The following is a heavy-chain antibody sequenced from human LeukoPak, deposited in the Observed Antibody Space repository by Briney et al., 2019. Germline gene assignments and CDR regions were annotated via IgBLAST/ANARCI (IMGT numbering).Heavy chain of an antibody. CDR1: GGSISSGGYS. Sequence: SETLSLTCAVSGGSISSGGYSWIWIRQPPGKGLEWIGYIYHSGSTYYNPSLKSRVTISVDRSKNQFSLKLSSVTAADTAVYYCARALSKYYYYGMDVWGQGTTVTVSS. CDR3: ARALSKYYYYGMDV. CDR2: IYHSGST. V-gene: IGHV4-30-2*01. J-gene: IGHJ6*02.